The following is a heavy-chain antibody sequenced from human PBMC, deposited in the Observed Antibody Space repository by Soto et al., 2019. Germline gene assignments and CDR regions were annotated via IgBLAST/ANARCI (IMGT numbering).Heavy chain of an antibody. CDR2: IFYSGTA. V-gene: IGHV4-39*01. D-gene: IGHD2-15*01. J-gene: IGHJ4*02. CDR1: GASIDSSAYY. CDR3: ARVGTRSVYCSGGSCYQRPHDY. Sequence: KPSETLSLTCTVSGASIDSSAYYWAWIRQPPGKGLEWIGSIFYSGTAYYNPSLAGRVTMSADTSKNQFSLNLNSVTAADTAVYYCARVGTRSVYCSGGSCYQRPHDYWGQGTLVTVSS.